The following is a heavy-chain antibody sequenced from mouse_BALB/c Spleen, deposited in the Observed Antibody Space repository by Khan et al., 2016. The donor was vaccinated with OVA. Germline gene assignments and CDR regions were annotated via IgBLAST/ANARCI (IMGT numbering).Heavy chain of an antibody. CDR1: GYSITSDYA. Sequence: EVQLQESGPGLVKPSQSLSLTCTVTGYSITSDYAWYWIRQFPGNTLEWVGYISSTGSTSSNPSLKSRISITRDTSKNQFFLQLRSVTSEDTATYYVARSIYYSYGYALDYWGRGTSVTVSS. CDR3: ARSIYYSYGYALDY. J-gene: IGHJ4*01. CDR2: ISSTGST. V-gene: IGHV3-2*02. D-gene: IGHD2-14*01.